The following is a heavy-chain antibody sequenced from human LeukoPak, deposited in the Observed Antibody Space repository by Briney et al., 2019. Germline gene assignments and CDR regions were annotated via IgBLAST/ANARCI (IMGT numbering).Heavy chain of an antibody. D-gene: IGHD5-18*01. V-gene: IGHV3-64D*06. Sequence: HAGGSLRLSCSASGFTFSSYAMHWVRQAPGKGLEYVSAISSNGGSTYYADSVKGRFTISRDNSKNTLYLQMSSLRAEDTAVYYCVKASGGIQLWSTYDYWGQGTLVTVSS. CDR1: GFTFSSYA. CDR3: VKASGGIQLWSTYDY. CDR2: ISSNGGST. J-gene: IGHJ4*02.